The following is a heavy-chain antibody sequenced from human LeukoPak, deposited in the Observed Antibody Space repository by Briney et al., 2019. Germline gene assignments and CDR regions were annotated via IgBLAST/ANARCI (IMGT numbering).Heavy chain of an antibody. CDR1: GFTFSSYS. D-gene: IGHD3-22*01. V-gene: IGHV3-21*01. Sequence: GGSLRLSCAASGFTFSSYSMNWVRQAPGKGLEWVSSISSSSSYIYYADSVKGRFTISRDNAKNSLYLQMNSLRAEDTAVYYCARDKGYYYDSSGYYYVSEYFQHWGQGTLVTVSS. CDR3: ARDKGYYYDSSGYYYVSEYFQH. CDR2: ISSSSSYI. J-gene: IGHJ1*01.